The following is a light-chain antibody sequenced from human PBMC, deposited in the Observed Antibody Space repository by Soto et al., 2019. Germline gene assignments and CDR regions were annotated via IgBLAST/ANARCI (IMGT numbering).Light chain of an antibody. CDR2: GAS. Sequence: EIVLTQSPGTLSLFPGERATLSCRASQSVGSNFLAWFQQKPGQAPRLLIYGASSRATGIPDRFSGSGSGTDFTLTISRLEPEDFAVYYCQQYDTSPYTFGQGTKLEIK. CDR3: QQYDTSPYT. V-gene: IGKV3-20*01. CDR1: QSVGSNF. J-gene: IGKJ2*01.